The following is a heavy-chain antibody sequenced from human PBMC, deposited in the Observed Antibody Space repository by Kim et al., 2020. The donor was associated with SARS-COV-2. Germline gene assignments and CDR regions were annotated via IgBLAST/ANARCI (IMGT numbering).Heavy chain of an antibody. Sequence: GESLKISCKGSGYSFTSYWIGWVRQMPGKGLEWMGIIYPGDSDTRYSPSFQGQVTISADKSISTAYLQWSSLKASDTAMYYCARRVAYYYDSSGYTTLYYFDYWGQGTLVTVSS. CDR1: GYSFTSYW. D-gene: IGHD3-22*01. CDR2: IYPGDSDT. CDR3: ARRVAYYYDSSGYTTLYYFDY. J-gene: IGHJ4*02. V-gene: IGHV5-51*01.